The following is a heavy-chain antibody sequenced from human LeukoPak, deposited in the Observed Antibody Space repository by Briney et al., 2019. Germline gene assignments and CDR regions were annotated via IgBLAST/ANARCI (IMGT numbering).Heavy chain of an antibody. V-gene: IGHV3-23*01. CDR2: ISGSGGST. J-gene: IGHJ4*02. Sequence: PGGSLRLSCAASGFTFSSYAMSWVSQAPGKGLEWVSAISGSGGSTYYADSVKGRFTISRDNSKNTLYLQMNSLRAEDTAVYYCAKVSSGWHETFDYWGQGTLVTVSS. CDR1: GFTFSSYA. D-gene: IGHD6-19*01. CDR3: AKVSSGWHETFDY.